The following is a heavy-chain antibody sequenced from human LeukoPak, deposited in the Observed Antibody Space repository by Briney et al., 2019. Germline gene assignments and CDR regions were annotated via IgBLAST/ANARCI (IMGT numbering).Heavy chain of an antibody. CDR3: ARSTLKTYYDFWSGYPSDRYFDY. CDR2: IYYSGST. D-gene: IGHD3-3*01. CDR1: GGSISSYY. Sequence: SETLSLTCTVSGGSISSYYWSWIRQPPGKGLEWIGYIYYSGSTNYNPSLTSRVTISVDTSKNQFSLKLSSVTAADTAVYYCARSTLKTYYDFWSGYPSDRYFDYWGQGTLVTVSS. V-gene: IGHV4-59*08. J-gene: IGHJ4*02.